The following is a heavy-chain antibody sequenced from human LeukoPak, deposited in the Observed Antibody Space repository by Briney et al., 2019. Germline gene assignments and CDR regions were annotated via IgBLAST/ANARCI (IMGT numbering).Heavy chain of an antibody. Sequence: GGSLRLSCAASGFTFDDYAMHWVRQAPGKGLEWVSGITWNRDNTGYGDSVKGRFTISRDNAKNSLYLQMNSLRAEDTAVYYCARDISSGLDYWGQGTLVTVSS. CDR3: ARDISSGLDY. J-gene: IGHJ4*02. D-gene: IGHD6-19*01. CDR1: GFTFDDYA. CDR2: ITWNRDNT. V-gene: IGHV3-9*01.